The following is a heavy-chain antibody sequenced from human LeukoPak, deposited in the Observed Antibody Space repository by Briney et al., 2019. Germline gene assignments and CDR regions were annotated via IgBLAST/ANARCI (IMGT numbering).Heavy chain of an antibody. Sequence: ASVKVSCKASGYTFTNIGISWVRQAPGQGLEWMGWISAHNGQTKSAQKLQDRLSMTTDTSTTTAYMELRSLRSDDTAVYYCAKVVGDRMDYWGQGTLVTVSS. J-gene: IGHJ4*02. D-gene: IGHD3-16*02. V-gene: IGHV1-18*01. CDR2: ISAHNGQT. CDR3: AKVVGDRMDY. CDR1: GYTFTNIG.